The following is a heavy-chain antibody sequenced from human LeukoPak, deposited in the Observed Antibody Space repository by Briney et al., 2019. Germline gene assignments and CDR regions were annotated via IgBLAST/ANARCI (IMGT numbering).Heavy chain of an antibody. V-gene: IGHV4-31*03. D-gene: IGHD2-2*01. Sequence: PSETLSLTCTVSGGSISSGGYYWSWIRQHPGKGLEWIEYIYYSGSTYYNPSLKSRVTISVDTSKNQFSLKLSSVTAADTAVYYCARVLVVPAVLGAYYYYYGMDVWGQGTTVTVSS. J-gene: IGHJ6*02. CDR2: IYYSGST. CDR1: GGSISSGGYY. CDR3: ARVLVVPAVLGAYYYYYGMDV.